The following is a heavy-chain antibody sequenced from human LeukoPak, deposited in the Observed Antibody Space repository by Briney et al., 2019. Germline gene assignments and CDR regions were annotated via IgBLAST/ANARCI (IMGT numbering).Heavy chain of an antibody. Sequence: ASVTVSFKASGYTFTIYGISWVRQAPGQGLEWMGWISAYDGNTNYAQKLQGRVTMTTDTSTSTAYMELRSLRSDDTAVYYCARDPDYGDYYYYGMGVWSQGTTVTVSS. D-gene: IGHD4-17*01. J-gene: IGHJ6*02. CDR2: ISAYDGNT. CDR1: GYTFTIYG. V-gene: IGHV1-18*01. CDR3: ARDPDYGDYYYYGMGV.